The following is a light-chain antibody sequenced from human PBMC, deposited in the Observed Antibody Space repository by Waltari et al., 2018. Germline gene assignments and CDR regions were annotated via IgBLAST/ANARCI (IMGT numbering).Light chain of an antibody. CDR1: SSDVGAYNY. CDR3: SSYTGRPIMV. J-gene: IGLJ3*02. CDR2: DVT. Sequence: QSALTQPASVSGSPGQSITLSCTGTSSDVGAYNYVFWYQQHAGKAPKLMVYDVTKRPSGVSTRCSGSKSGNTASLTISGLQAEDEADYYCSSYTGRPIMVFGGGTKLTVL. V-gene: IGLV2-14*03.